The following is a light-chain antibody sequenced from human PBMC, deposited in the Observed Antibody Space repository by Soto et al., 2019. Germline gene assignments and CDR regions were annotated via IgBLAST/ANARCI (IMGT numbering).Light chain of an antibody. CDR1: NSNIGINT. Sequence: QSVLTQPPSASATPGQRVTISCSGSNSNIGINTVNWYQQLPGTAPRLLIYTNNQRPSGVPQRFSGSKTGTSASLAIGGLQSEDGADYYCAAWDDSLGAYVFGTGTKVTVL. CDR2: TNN. J-gene: IGLJ1*01. V-gene: IGLV1-44*01. CDR3: AAWDDSLGAYV.